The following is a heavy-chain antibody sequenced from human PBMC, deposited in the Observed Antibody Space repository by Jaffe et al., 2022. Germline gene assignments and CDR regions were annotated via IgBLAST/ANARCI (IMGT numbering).Heavy chain of an antibody. Sequence: EVQLVESGGGLVQPGGSLRLSCAASGFTVSSNYMSWVRQAPGKGLEWVSVIYSGGSTYYADSVKGRFTISRDNSKNTLYLQMNSLRAEDTAVYYCASPSNEKIAVAGPVVYWGQGTLVTVSS. V-gene: IGHV3-66*02. CDR1: GFTVSSNY. J-gene: IGHJ4*02. CDR2: IYSGGST. CDR3: ASPSNEKIAVAGPVVY. D-gene: IGHD6-19*01.